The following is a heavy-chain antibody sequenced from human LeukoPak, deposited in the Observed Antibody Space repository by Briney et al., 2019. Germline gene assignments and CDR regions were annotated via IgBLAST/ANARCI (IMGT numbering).Heavy chain of an antibody. D-gene: IGHD2-15*01. CDR2: IHTTGYT. J-gene: IGHJ4*02. CDR3: ARAHSGLYLDS. Sequence: SETLSLTCTVSGESLGTFYWSWIRQPAGQGLEYIGRIHTTGYTNYKPSLKSRVTMSVDSSKNQFSLTLRSVTATDTAIYYCARAHSGLYLDSWGQGTLVTVSS. CDR1: GESLGTFY. V-gene: IGHV4-4*07.